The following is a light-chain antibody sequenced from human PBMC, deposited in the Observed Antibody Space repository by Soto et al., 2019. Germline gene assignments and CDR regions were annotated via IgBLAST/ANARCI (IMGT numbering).Light chain of an antibody. J-gene: IGKJ2*02. V-gene: IGKV1-39*01. CDR2: GAS. CDR1: QSISSY. CDR3: QQSYTAPST. Sequence: DIQMTQSPSSLPASVGDRISITCRASQSISSYLLLYQQKPGKAPKPLIYGASNLHSGIPSRFSGSGSETGFTLTISSLEPEDFATYYCQQSYTAPSTFGQGTKLEIK.